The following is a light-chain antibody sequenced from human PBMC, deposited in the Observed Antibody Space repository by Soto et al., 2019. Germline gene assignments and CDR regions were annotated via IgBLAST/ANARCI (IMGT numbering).Light chain of an antibody. CDR2: EVS. V-gene: IGKV2D-29*01. CDR1: QSLLHSDGKTY. J-gene: IGKJ2*01. Sequence: DVVMTQTPLSLSVTPGQPASISCRSSQSLLHSDGKTYLYWYRQRPGQPPQLLNYEVSNRFSGVPDRFSGSGSGTDFTLKISRVEAEDFGIYYCMQSIEIRTFGQGTKVDIK. CDR3: MQSIEIRT.